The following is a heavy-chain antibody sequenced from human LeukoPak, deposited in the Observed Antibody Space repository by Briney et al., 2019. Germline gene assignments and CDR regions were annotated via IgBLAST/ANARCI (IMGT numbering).Heavy chain of an antibody. CDR3: ARAVTYCSGGSCQHYYYYYGMDV. D-gene: IGHD2-15*01. Sequence: SETLSLTCTVSGGSISSGGYYWSWIRQHPGKGLEWIGYIYYSGSTYYNPSLKSRVTISVDTSKNQFSLKLSSVTAADTAVYYRARAVTYCSGGSCQHYYYYYGMDVWGQGTTVTVSS. J-gene: IGHJ6*02. CDR2: IYYSGST. V-gene: IGHV4-31*03. CDR1: GGSISSGGYY.